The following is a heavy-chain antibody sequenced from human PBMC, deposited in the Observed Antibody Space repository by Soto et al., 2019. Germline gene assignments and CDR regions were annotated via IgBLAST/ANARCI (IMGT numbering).Heavy chain of an antibody. Sequence: QVQLVQSGAEVKKPGSSVKVSCKASGGTFSRYSITWVRQAPGHGLEWIGRIIPIFGIASYAQKFQGRVTFTEDESTSTAYMELSSLTSDDPAVYYCAREDRDRETGLVPAAIDGMDVWGQGTTVTVSS. CDR1: GGTFSRYS. CDR2: IIPIFGIA. V-gene: IGHV1-69*08. J-gene: IGHJ6*02. D-gene: IGHD2-2*01. CDR3: AREDRDRETGLVPAAIDGMDV.